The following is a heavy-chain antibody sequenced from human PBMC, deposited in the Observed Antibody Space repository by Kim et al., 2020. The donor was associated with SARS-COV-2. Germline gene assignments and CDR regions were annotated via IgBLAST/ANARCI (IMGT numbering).Heavy chain of an antibody. J-gene: IGHJ4*02. Sequence: YAQKFQGRVTMTRDTSLSTAYMELSRLRSDDTAVYYCARVAWYQRRCLGYWGQGTLVTVSS. D-gene: IGHD2-2*01. CDR3: ARVAWYQRRCLGY. V-gene: IGHV1-2*02.